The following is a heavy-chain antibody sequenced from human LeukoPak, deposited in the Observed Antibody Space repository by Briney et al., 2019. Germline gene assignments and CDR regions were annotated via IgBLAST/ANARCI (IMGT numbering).Heavy chain of an antibody. V-gene: IGHV3-74*01. CDR2: IRRDGTT. CDR1: GFTLSSYW. J-gene: IGHJ4*02. CDR3: AKTQGFFDH. D-gene: IGHD4-23*01. Sequence: GGSLRLSCAASGFTLSSYWIHWVRQAPGKGLVWVSLIRRDGTTSFAASVQGRFTISRDNARNTLYLQMNSLRAEDTAIYYCAKTQGFFDHWGQGSLVTVSS.